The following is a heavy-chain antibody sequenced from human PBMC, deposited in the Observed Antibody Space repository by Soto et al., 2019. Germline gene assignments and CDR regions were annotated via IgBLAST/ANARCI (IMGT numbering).Heavy chain of an antibody. V-gene: IGHV4-34*01. D-gene: IGHD2-15*01. CDR2: IYHSGST. CDR3: ASPYSRHYYGMDV. Sequence: PSETLSLTCAVYGGSGGSFSGYYWSWIRQPPGKGLEWIGYIYHSGSTYYNPSLKSRVTISVDRSKNQFSLKLSSVTAADTAVYYCASPYSRHYYGMDVWGQGTTVTVSS. J-gene: IGHJ6*02. CDR1: GGSGGSFSGYY.